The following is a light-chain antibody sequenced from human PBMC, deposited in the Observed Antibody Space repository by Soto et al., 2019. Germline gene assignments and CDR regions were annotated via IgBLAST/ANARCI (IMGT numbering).Light chain of an antibody. CDR3: QQRVNRVT. Sequence: EIVMTQSPATLSVSPGERATLSCRASQSISSNLAWYQQKPGQAPRVLIYSASTRATGIPARFSGSGSGTEFTLTISSLQSEDFAVYYCQQRVNRVTFGGGTKVDIK. CDR2: SAS. V-gene: IGKV3-15*01. J-gene: IGKJ4*01. CDR1: QSISSN.